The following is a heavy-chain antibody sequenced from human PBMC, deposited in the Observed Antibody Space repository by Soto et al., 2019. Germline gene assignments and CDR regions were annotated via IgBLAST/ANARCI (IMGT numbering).Heavy chain of an antibody. D-gene: IGHD2-2*01. V-gene: IGHV7-4-1*01. CDR2: INTNTGNP. Sequence: ASVKVSCKAYGYTFTSYAMNWVRQAPGQGLEWMGWINTNTGNPTYAQGFTGRFVFSLDTSVSTAYLQICSLKAEDTAVYYCASRYCSSTSCYGYYYYYGMDVWGQGTTVTVSS. J-gene: IGHJ6*02. CDR1: GYTFTSYA. CDR3: ASRYCSSTSCYGYYYYYGMDV.